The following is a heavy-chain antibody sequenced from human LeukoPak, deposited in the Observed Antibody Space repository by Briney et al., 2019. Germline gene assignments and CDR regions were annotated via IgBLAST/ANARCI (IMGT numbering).Heavy chain of an antibody. J-gene: IGHJ3*02. CDR1: GGSISSYY. D-gene: IGHD3-10*01. CDR3: ARRRWFGEFDAFDI. V-gene: IGHV4-4*07. Sequence: PSETLSLTCTVSGGSISSYYWSWIRQPAGKGLEWIGRIYTSGSTNYNPSLKSRVTMSVDTSKNQFSLKLSSVTAADTAVYYCARRRWFGEFDAFDIWGQGTMVTVSS. CDR2: IYTSGST.